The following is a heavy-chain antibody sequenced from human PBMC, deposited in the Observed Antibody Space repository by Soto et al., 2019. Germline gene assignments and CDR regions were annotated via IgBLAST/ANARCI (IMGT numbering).Heavy chain of an antibody. V-gene: IGHV1-2*02. CDR1: GYTFTGYY. J-gene: IGHJ6*02. Sequence: RASVKVSCKASGYTFTGYYMHWVRQAPGQGLGWMGWINPNSGGTNYAQKFQGRVTMTRDTSISTAYMELSRLRSDDTAVYYCARGQSGLRFLEWLSRDYYYYGMDVWGQGTTVTVSS. D-gene: IGHD3-3*01. CDR2: INPNSGGT. CDR3: ARGQSGLRFLEWLSRDYYYYGMDV.